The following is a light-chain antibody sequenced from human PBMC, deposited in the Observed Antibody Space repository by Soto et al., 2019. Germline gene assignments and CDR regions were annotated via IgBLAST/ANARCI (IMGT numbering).Light chain of an antibody. CDR3: QQYYNSPT. CDR2: WAS. V-gene: IGKV4-1*01. Sequence: DIVMTQSPDSLAVSLGERATINCKSSQSVLYSSNNKNYLAWYQQKPGQSPKVLIYWASTRESGVPDRFSGSGSGTDFTLTISSLQAEDVAVYYCQQYYNSPTFGQGTKLEIK. J-gene: IGKJ2*01. CDR1: QSVLYSSNNKNY.